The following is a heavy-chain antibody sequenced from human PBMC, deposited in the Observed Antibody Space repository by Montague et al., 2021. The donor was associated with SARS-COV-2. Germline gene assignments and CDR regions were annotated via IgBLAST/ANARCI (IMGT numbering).Heavy chain of an antibody. D-gene: IGHD3-9*01. CDR3: ARHDDILTTYYYYYGMDV. V-gene: IGHV4-34*01. J-gene: IGHJ6*02. CDR2: IDHSGNT. CDR1: GGSFSTYY. Sequence: SETLSLTCAVYGGSFSTYYWAWIRQSPGKGLEWIGNIDHSGNTYYNPSLKSRVTISVDTSKNQFSLKLSSVTAADTAVYYCARHDDILTTYYYYYGMDVWGQGTTVTVSS.